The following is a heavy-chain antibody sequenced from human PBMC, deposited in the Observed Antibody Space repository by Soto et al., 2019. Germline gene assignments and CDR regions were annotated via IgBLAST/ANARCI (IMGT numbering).Heavy chain of an antibody. Sequence: ASVKVSCKASGYTFTSYGISWVRQAPGQGLEWMGRISAYNGNTNFAQKLQGRVTMTTDSFTSTAYMELWSLRSDDTALYYCARSERTVAGTYAFDIWGQGTMVTVS. V-gene: IGHV1-18*01. CDR1: GYTFTSYG. CDR2: ISAYNGNT. CDR3: ARSERTVAGTYAFDI. D-gene: IGHD6-19*01. J-gene: IGHJ3*02.